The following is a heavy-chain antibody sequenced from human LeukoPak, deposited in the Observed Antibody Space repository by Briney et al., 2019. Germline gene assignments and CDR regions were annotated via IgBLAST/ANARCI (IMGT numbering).Heavy chain of an antibody. CDR2: ISWDGGST. CDR3: AKDISQRCSGGSCYSDVVFQH. CDR1: GFTFDDYA. J-gene: IGHJ1*01. D-gene: IGHD2-15*01. Sequence: AGGSLRLSCAASGFTFDDYAMYWVRQAPGKGLEWVSLISWDGGSTYYADSVKGRFTISRDNSKNSLYLQMNSLRAEDTALYYCAKDISQRCSGGSCYSDVVFQHWGQGTLVTVSS. V-gene: IGHV3-43D*04.